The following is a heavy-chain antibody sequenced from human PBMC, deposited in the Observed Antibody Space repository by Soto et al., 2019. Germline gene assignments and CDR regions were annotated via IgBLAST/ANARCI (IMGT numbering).Heavy chain of an antibody. D-gene: IGHD6-19*01. Sequence: SETLSLTCTVSGGSISSSSYYWGWFRQPPRTGLEWIGSIYYSGSTYYNQSLKSRVTISVDTSKNQFSLKLSSGTAADTAVYYCARRESYSSGSYTYYYGMDVWGQGTTVTVSS. CDR3: ARRESYSSGSYTYYYGMDV. J-gene: IGHJ6*02. CDR1: GGSISSSSYY. V-gene: IGHV4-39*01. CDR2: IYYSGST.